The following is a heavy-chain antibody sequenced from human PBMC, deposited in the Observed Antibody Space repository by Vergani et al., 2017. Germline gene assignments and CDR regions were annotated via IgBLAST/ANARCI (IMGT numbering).Heavy chain of an antibody. CDR2: ISYDGINK. V-gene: IGHV3-30*18. Sequence: QVQLVESGGGVVQPGRSLRLSCAASGFTFSSYGMHWVRQAPGKGMEWVAVISYDGINKYYADSVKGRFTISRDNSKNTLYLQMNSLRAEDTAVYYCAKDLRDILTDWGQGTLVTVSS. J-gene: IGHJ4*02. CDR1: GFTFSSYG. CDR3: AKDLRDILTD. D-gene: IGHD3-9*01.